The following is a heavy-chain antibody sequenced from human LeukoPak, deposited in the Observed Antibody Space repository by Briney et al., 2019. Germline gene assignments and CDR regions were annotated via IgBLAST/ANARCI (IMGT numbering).Heavy chain of an antibody. D-gene: IGHD3-9*01. CDR3: ARGEDILTGYYINSFDY. J-gene: IGHJ4*02. Sequence: SQTLSLTCAISGDSVSSNSAAWNWIRQSPSRGLEWLGRTYYRSKWYNDYAVSVKSRITINPDTSKNQFSLQLNSVTPGDTAVYYCARGEDILTGYYINSFDYWGQGTLVTVSS. V-gene: IGHV6-1*01. CDR1: GDSVSSNSAA. CDR2: TYYRSKWYN.